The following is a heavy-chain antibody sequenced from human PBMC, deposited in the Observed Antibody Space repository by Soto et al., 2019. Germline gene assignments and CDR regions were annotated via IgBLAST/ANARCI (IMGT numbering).Heavy chain of an antibody. CDR2: ISSNGGTT. D-gene: IGHD1-7*01. Sequence: EVPLAESGGGMVQPGGSLRLSCVASGFTFSGYDMHWVRQAPGKGLEYVSSISSNGGTTYYGNSVKGRFTISRDNSKNTLYLQMGSLRAEDMAVYYCVRRVSGNYDYWGQGTLVTVSS. CDR1: GFTFSGYD. CDR3: VRRVSGNYDY. V-gene: IGHV3-64*01. J-gene: IGHJ4*02.